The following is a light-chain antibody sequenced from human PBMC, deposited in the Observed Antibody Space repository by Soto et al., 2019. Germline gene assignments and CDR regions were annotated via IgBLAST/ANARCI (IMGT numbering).Light chain of an antibody. Sequence: QSVLTQPPSVSAAPGQKVTISCSGSSSNIGNNYVSWYQHLPGTAPKLLISDNNQRPSGIPDRFSVSKSGTSATLGITGLQTGDEADYYCGTWDISLSAGVFGGGTKVTVL. V-gene: IGLV1-51*01. J-gene: IGLJ3*02. CDR1: SSNIGNNY. CDR3: GTWDISLSAGV. CDR2: DNN.